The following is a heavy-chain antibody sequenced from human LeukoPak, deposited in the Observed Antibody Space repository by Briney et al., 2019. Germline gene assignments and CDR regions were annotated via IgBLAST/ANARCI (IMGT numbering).Heavy chain of an antibody. CDR2: ISWNSGSI. Sequence: GGSLRLSCAASGFTFDDYAMHWVRQAPGKGLEWDSGISWNSGSIGYADSVKGRFTISRDNAKNSLYLQMNSLRAEDTAVYYCARDPNREDYWGQGTLVTVSS. J-gene: IGHJ4*02. V-gene: IGHV3-9*01. CDR1: GFTFDDYA. D-gene: IGHD1-14*01. CDR3: ARDPNREDY.